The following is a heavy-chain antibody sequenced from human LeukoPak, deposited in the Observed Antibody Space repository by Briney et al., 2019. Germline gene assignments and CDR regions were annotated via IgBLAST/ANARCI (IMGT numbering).Heavy chain of an antibody. Sequence: ASVKVSCKASGYTFTGYYMHWVRQAPGQGLEWMGRINPNSGGTNYAQKFQGRVTMTRDTSISTAYMELSRLRSDGTAVYYCARRHSSSWSFDYWGQGTQVTVSS. CDR3: ARRHSSSWSFDY. V-gene: IGHV1-2*06. J-gene: IGHJ4*02. D-gene: IGHD6-13*01. CDR2: INPNSGGT. CDR1: GYTFTGYY.